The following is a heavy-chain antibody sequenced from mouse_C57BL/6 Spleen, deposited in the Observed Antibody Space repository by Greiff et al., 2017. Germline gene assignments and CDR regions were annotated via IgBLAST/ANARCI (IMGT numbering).Heavy chain of an antibody. V-gene: IGHV1-74*01. CDR2: IHPSDSDT. D-gene: IGHD1-1*01. CDR3: SIEGPHYYGRSDDAY. J-gene: IGHJ3*01. CDR1: GYTFTSYW. Sequence: QVQLKQPGAELVKPGASVKVSCKASGYTFTSYWMHWVKQRPGQGLEWIGRIHPSDSDTNYNQKFKGKATLTVDKSSSTAYMQLSSLTSEDSAVYYCSIEGPHYYGRSDDAYWGQGTLVTVSA.